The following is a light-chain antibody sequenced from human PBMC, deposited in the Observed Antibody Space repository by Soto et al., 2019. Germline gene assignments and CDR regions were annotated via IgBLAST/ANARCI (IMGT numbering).Light chain of an antibody. Sequence: QSVLTQPASVSGSPGQSITISCSGTSSVVGGYNYVFWYQHHPGKAPKLMIYDVSNRPSGVSNRFSGSKSGNTASLTISGLQAEDEADYYCSSYTSSSTYVFGTGTKVTVL. CDR2: DVS. CDR1: SSVVGGYNY. V-gene: IGLV2-14*03. CDR3: SSYTSSSTYV. J-gene: IGLJ1*01.